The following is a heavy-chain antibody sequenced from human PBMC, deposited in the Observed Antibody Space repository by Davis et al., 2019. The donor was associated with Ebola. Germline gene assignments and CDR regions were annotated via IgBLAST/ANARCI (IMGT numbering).Heavy chain of an antibody. Sequence: GGSLRLSCAASGFTFSSYSMNWVRQAPGKGLEWVSSISSSSSYIYYADSVKGRFTISRDNAKNSLYLQMNSLRAEDTAVYYCARELTPIILPYDYVWGSYRYTPSDYYYGMDVWGQGTTVTVSS. CDR3: ARELTPIILPYDYVWGSYRYTPSDYYYGMDV. D-gene: IGHD3-16*02. J-gene: IGHJ6*02. CDR1: GFTFSSYS. CDR2: ISSSSSYI. V-gene: IGHV3-21*01.